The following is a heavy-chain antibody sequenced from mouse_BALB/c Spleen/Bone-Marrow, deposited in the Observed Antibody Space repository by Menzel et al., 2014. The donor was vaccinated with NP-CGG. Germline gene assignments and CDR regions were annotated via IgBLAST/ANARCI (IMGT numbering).Heavy chain of an antibody. Sequence: VQRVESGAKLVRPGVSVKISCKGSGYTFTDHAIHWVKRSHAKSLEWIGVISGXYGDAIYNQKFKGKAAMTVDKSSSTAYMELARLTSEDSAIYYCARSGKVRNAMDYWGQGTSVTVSS. CDR2: ISGXYGDA. V-gene: IGHV1S137*01. J-gene: IGHJ4*01. D-gene: IGHD2-14*01. CDR3: ARSGKVRNAMDY. CDR1: GYTFTDHA.